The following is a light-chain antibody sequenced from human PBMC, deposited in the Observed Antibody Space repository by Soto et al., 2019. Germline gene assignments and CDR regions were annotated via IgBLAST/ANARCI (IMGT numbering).Light chain of an antibody. CDR2: DVS. V-gene: IGLV2-11*01. Sequence: QSVLTQPPSVSGSPGQSVTISCTGTSSDAGGFNYVSWYQHHPGKAPKLMIYDVSKRPSGVPDRFSGSKSGNTASLTISGLQAEDEADYYCCSYAGGYTHYVFATGTKVTVL. J-gene: IGLJ1*01. CDR1: SSDAGGFNY. CDR3: CSYAGGYTHYV.